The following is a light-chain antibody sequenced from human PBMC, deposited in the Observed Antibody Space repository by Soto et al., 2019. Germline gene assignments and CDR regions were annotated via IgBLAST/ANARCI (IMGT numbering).Light chain of an antibody. CDR2: LGS. V-gene: IGKV2-28*01. Sequence: DLVMTQSPLSLPVTPGEPASISCRSSQSLLHSNGYNYLDWYLQKPGQSPQLLIYLGSNRASGVPDRFSGSGSGTDFTLKISRVEAEDVGGYYCMQALQTPLTFGGGTKVEIK. CDR1: QSLLHSNGYNY. J-gene: IGKJ4*01. CDR3: MQALQTPLT.